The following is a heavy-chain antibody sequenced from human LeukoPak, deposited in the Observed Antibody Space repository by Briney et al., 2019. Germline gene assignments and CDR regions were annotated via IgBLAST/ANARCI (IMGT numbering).Heavy chain of an antibody. D-gene: IGHD1-14*01. J-gene: IGHJ4*02. CDR1: GGSLSGYY. CDR3: ARHFDHPTAYFDS. Sequence: SETLSLTCAVYGGSLSGYYWSWIRQTPGKGLEWIGEINHSGSTKYNPSLKSRLTISADTSRNHFSLRLTSVTAADTALYFCARHFDHPTAYFDSWGQGSLVSVSS. V-gene: IGHV4-34*01. CDR2: INHSGST.